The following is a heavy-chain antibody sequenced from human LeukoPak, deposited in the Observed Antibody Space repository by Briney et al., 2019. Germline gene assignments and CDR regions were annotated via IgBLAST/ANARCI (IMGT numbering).Heavy chain of an antibody. CDR3: AREPITSGGHDALDI. V-gene: IGHV4-39*02. Sequence: SETLSLTCIVSGGSISSGAYYWGWIRQPPGKRVEWRGSIYSAGSTYKNPSLKSRVTTAIDTSKNHFYLKLNSVTAADTAVFYCAREPITSGGHDALDIWGQGTMVTVSS. CDR1: GGSISSGAYY. CDR2: IYSAGST. J-gene: IGHJ3*02. D-gene: IGHD3-16*01.